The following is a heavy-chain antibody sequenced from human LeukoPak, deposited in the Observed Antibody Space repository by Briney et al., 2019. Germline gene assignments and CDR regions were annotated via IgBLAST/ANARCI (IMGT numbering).Heavy chain of an antibody. Sequence: SETLSLTCTVSGGSISNYYWSWIRQLPGKGLEWIGYIYYSGTTNYNPSLKSRVTMSIDTSKNQFSLKLRSVTAADTAVYYCARSAYSSGFYYFDFWGQGALVTVSS. D-gene: IGHD3-22*01. CDR3: ARSAYSSGFYYFDF. CDR1: GGSISNYY. CDR2: IYYSGTT. J-gene: IGHJ4*02. V-gene: IGHV4-59*08.